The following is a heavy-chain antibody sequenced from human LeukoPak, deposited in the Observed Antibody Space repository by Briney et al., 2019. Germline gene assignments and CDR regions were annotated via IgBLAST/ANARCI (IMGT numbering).Heavy chain of an antibody. Sequence: ASVKVSCKASGGTFSSYAISWVRQAPGQGLEWMGGIIPIFGTANYAQKFQGRVTITTDESTSTAYMELSSLRSADTAVYYCATGYAGKYQLLYAYFQHWGQGTLVTVSS. CDR2: IIPIFGTA. V-gene: IGHV1-69*05. CDR1: GGTFSSYA. J-gene: IGHJ1*01. D-gene: IGHD2-2*02. CDR3: ATGYAGKYQLLYAYFQH.